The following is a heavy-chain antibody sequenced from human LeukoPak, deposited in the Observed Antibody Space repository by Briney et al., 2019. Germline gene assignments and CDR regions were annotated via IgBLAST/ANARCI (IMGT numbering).Heavy chain of an antibody. CDR2: IYYGGST. V-gene: IGHV4-39*01. Sequence: SVTLSLTCTVSGGSISSSSYYWGWIRQPPGKGLEWIGSIYYGGSTYYNPSLKSRVTISVDTSKNQFSLKLSSVTAADTAVYYCARRVGATPFDYWGQGTLVTVSS. CDR3: ARRVGATPFDY. J-gene: IGHJ4*02. CDR1: GGSISSSSYY. D-gene: IGHD1-26*01.